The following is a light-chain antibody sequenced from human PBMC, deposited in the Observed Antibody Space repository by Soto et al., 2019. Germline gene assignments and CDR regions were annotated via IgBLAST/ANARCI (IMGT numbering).Light chain of an antibody. CDR3: QQYGRSFAT. V-gene: IGKV3-20*01. CDR1: LRVTSRS. CDR2: DAS. J-gene: IGKJ4*02. Sequence: LTQSPGPLPLSPEATATPSRGARLRVTSRSVAWYRQKPGQAPRLLIYDASSRATGVPDRFSGSGSGTDFTLTISRLELEDFAVYYCQQYGRSFATFGGGTKVHIK.